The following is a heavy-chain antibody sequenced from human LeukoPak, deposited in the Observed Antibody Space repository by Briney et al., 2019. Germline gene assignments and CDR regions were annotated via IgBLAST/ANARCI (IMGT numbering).Heavy chain of an antibody. J-gene: IGHJ3*02. CDR3: ASLTTAEAFDI. CDR2: IYDSGST. V-gene: IGHV4-61*05. Sequence: SETLSLTCTVSGGSISSSTFYWGWIRQPPGKGLEWIGYIYDSGSTNYNPSLKSRVTISVDTSKNQFSLKLSSVTAADTAVYYCASLTTAEAFDIWGQGTMVTVSS. CDR1: GGSISSSTFY. D-gene: IGHD3-22*01.